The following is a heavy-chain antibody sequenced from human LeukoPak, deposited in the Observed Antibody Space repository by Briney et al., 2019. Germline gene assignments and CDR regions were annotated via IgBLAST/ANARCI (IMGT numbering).Heavy chain of an antibody. CDR1: RFTFSSYA. D-gene: IGHD3-10*01. CDR2: ISGSGDVT. J-gene: IGHJ6*02. Sequence: GGSLRLSCTASRFTFSSYAMSWVRQAPGKRLEWVSSISGSGDVTYYVDSVKGRFTVSRDNSKNTLYLQMSSLRAEDTAVYYCARSMVRGVMDVWGQGTTVTVSS. CDR3: ARSMVRGVMDV. V-gene: IGHV3-23*01.